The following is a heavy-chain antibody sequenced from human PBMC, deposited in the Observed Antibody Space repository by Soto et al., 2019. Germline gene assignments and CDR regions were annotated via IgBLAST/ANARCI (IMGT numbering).Heavy chain of an antibody. CDR3: AKVEQWLTLGHFQH. CDR1: GFTFSRHG. J-gene: IGHJ1*01. Sequence: VQLVESGGGVVQPGRSLRLSCAASGFTFSRHGMHWVRQAPGKGLEWVAVRSYDGSYEYYADSVKGRFTISRDNSENTLYLQMNSLRPEDTAVYYCAKVEQWLTLGHFQHWGQGTLVTVSS. D-gene: IGHD6-19*01. CDR2: RSYDGSYE. V-gene: IGHV3-30*18.